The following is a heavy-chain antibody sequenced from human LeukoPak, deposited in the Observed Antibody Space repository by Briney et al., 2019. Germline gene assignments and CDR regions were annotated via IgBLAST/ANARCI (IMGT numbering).Heavy chain of an antibody. V-gene: IGHV4-4*07. CDR2: IYSSGST. Sequence: PSETLSLTCTVSGGSISSYYWSWIRQPAGKGLEWIGRIYSSGSTSYNPSLKSRVTMSVDTSKNQFSLKVSSVTAADTAVDYCARAGERARYYFDYWGQGTLVTVSS. D-gene: IGHD3-16*01. J-gene: IGHJ4*02. CDR3: ARAGERARYYFDY. CDR1: GGSISSYY.